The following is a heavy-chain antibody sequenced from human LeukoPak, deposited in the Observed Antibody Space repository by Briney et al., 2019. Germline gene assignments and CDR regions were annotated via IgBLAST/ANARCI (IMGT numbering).Heavy chain of an antibody. J-gene: IGHJ4*02. CDR2: IKQDGSEK. CDR3: ARDLDIVVVPAAMVPAY. D-gene: IGHD2-2*03. CDR1: GFTFSSYW. V-gene: IGHV3-7*01. Sequence: GGSLRLSCAASGFTFSSYWMSWVRQAPGKGLEWVANIKQDGSEKYYVDSVKGRFTISRDNAKNSLYLQMNSLRAEETAVYYCARDLDIVVVPAAMVPAYWGQGTLVTVSS.